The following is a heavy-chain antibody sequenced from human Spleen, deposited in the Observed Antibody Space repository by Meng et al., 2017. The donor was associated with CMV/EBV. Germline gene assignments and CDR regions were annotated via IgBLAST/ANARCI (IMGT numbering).Heavy chain of an antibody. Sequence: SVKVSCKASGGTFSSYAISWVRQAPGQGLEWMGGIIPIFGTANYAQKFQGRVTITTDESTSTAYMELSSLRSEDTAVYYCARAGVRGVIPNWFDPWGQGTLVTVSS. D-gene: IGHD3-10*01. CDR1: GGTFSSYA. V-gene: IGHV1-69*05. J-gene: IGHJ5*02. CDR3: ARAGVRGVIPNWFDP. CDR2: IIPIFGTA.